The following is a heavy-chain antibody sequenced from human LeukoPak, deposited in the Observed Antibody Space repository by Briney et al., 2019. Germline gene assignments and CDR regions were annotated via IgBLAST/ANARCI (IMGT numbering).Heavy chain of an antibody. J-gene: IGHJ6*03. Sequence: PSETLSLTCTVSGYSISSGYYWSWIRQPAGKGLEWIGRIYTSGSTNYNPSLKSRVTTSVDTSKNQFSLKLSSVTAADTAVYYCARASALAYYYYYYMDVWGKGTTVTVSS. D-gene: IGHD6-6*01. V-gene: IGHV4-61*02. CDR1: GYSISSGYY. CDR3: ARASALAYYYYYYMDV. CDR2: IYTSGST.